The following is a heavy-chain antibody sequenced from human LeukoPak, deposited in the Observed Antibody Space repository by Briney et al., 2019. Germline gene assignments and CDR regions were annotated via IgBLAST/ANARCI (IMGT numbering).Heavy chain of an antibody. CDR2: IYWDDDK. CDR1: GFSLSTSGVG. Sequence: ESGPTLVKPTQTLTLTCTFSGFSLSTSGVGVGWIRQPPGKALEWLALIYWDDDKRYSPSLKSRLTITKDTSKNQVVLTMTNMDPVHTATYYCAHERIREGSTMVRGVITPLYYYYGMDVWGKGTTVTVSS. V-gene: IGHV2-5*02. D-gene: IGHD3-10*01. J-gene: IGHJ6*04. CDR3: AHERIREGSTMVRGVITPLYYYYGMDV.